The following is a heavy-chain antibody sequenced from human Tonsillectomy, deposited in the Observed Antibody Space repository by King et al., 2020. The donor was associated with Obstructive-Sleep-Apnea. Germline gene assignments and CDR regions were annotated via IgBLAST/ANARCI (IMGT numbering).Heavy chain of an antibody. CDR3: TRERDIAALNDY. CDR2: IRSKAYGGAT. D-gene: IGHD6-13*01. Sequence: VQLVESGGGLVQPGRSLRLSCTASGFTFGDYAMSWFRQAPGKGLEWVGFIRSKAYGGATEYAASCKGRFTISSDDSKSIAYLQMNSLKTEETAVYYCTRERDIAALNDYWGQGTLVTVSS. J-gene: IGHJ4*02. V-gene: IGHV3-49*03. CDR1: GFTFGDYA.